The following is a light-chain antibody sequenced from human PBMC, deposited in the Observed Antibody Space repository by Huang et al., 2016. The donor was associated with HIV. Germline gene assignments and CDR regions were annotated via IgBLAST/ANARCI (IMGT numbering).Light chain of an antibody. CDR2: AAS. CDR3: QQLNSYPRT. V-gene: IGKV1-9*01. CDR1: QGISSY. J-gene: IGKJ1*01. Sequence: IQLTQSPSSLSATVGDRVTIPCRASQGISSYLAWYQQKPGKAPKLLIYAASTLQSGVPSRFSGSGSGTDFTLTISSLQPEDFATYYCQQLNSYPRTFGQGTKVHIK.